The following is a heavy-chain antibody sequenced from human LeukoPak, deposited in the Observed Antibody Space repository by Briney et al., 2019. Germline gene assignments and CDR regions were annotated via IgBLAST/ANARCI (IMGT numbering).Heavy chain of an antibody. D-gene: IGHD3-10*01. CDR1: GFTFRTFA. V-gene: IGHV3-23*01. CDR3: AKDRGHYYGMDV. CDR2: ISAIDDST. Sequence: GGSLRLSCAASGFTFRTFAMTWVRQAPGKGLEWVSTISAIDDSTYYADSVKGRFTISRDNSKNTLYLQMNSLRAEDTAVYYCAKDRGHYYGMDVWGQGTTVTVSS. J-gene: IGHJ6*02.